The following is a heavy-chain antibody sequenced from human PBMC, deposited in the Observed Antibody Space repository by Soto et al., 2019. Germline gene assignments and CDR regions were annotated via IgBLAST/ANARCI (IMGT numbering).Heavy chain of an antibody. Sequence: ASVKVSCKASGYTFTGYYMHWVRQAPGQGLEWMGWINPNSGGTNYAQKFQGRVTMTRDTSISTAYMELSRLRSDDTAVYYCARTPTRKTRSDYSGQGTLVTVSS. CDR1: GYTFTGYY. CDR2: INPNSGGT. CDR3: ARTPTRKTRSDY. V-gene: IGHV1-2*02. J-gene: IGHJ4*02.